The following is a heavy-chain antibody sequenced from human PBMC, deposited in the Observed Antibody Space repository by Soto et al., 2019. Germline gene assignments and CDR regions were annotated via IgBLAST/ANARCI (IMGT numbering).Heavy chain of an antibody. CDR3: ARAPVVSSSFARSYYFDY. D-gene: IGHD6-6*01. CDR1: GGTFSGYA. J-gene: IGHJ4*02. Sequence: SVKVSCKASGGTFSGYAISWVRQAPGQGLEWMGGIIPIFGTANYAQKFQGRVTITADESTSTAYMELSSLRSEDTAVYYCARAPVVSSSFARSYYFDYWGQGTLVTVSS. V-gene: IGHV1-69*13. CDR2: IIPIFGTA.